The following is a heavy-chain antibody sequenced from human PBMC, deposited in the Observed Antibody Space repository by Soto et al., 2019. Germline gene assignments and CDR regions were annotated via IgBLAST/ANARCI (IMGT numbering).Heavy chain of an antibody. Sequence: QVQVEQSGAEVKKPGSSVKVSCKASGGTFSTAAISWVRQAPGQGLEWMGGIMPICRTADYAQKFQGRVTITADEPTSTAYLELRSLSSEDTAIYYCARDQDRPQLGGNYYYIMDVWGQGTTVTVSS. CDR1: GGTFSTAA. CDR3: ARDQDRPQLGGNYYYIMDV. V-gene: IGHV1-69*12. CDR2: IMPICRTA. D-gene: IGHD3-3*02. J-gene: IGHJ6*02.